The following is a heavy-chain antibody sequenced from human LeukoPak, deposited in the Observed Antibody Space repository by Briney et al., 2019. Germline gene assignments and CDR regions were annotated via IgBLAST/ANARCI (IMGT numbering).Heavy chain of an antibody. CDR1: GGSISSYY. V-gene: IGHV4-4*07. CDR2: IYTSGST. D-gene: IGHD2-2*01. Sequence: PSETLSLTCTVSGGSISSYYWSWIRQPAGKGLEWIGRIYTSGSTNYNPSLKSRVTMSVDTSKNQFSLKLSSATAADTAVYYCARDWVVVHVDWYFDLWGRGTLVTVSS. CDR3: ARDWVVVHVDWYFDL. J-gene: IGHJ2*01.